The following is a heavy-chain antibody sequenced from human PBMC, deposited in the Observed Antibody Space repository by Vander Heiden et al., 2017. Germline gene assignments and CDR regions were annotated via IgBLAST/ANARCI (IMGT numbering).Heavy chain of an antibody. Sequence: EVQPVESGGDWIQPGGSLRLSCEASGFTVSSKYMYWVRQAPGKGLELVSVIYRGGGTYYPDSVKGRFTVSRDNSKNTLYLQMNSLRAEDTAVYYCASLKGWSGEGVADYWGQGALVTVSS. V-gene: IGHV3-53*01. CDR2: IYRGGGT. CDR3: ASLKGWSGEGVADY. D-gene: IGHD3-10*01. J-gene: IGHJ4*02. CDR1: GFTVSSKY.